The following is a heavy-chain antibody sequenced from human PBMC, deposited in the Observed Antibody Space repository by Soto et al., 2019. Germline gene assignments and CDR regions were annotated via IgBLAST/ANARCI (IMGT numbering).Heavy chain of an antibody. Sequence: QVQLQESGPGLVNPSQTLALTCDVSGGSINSAAYYWSWVRQRPGQGLEWIGHIFYRGSAYYNGYLKNRLAISADTSKNQFSLKLHSVTAADTAVYYCARLRDYYHSSGYPQGFYFDYWGQGTLVTVSS. D-gene: IGHD3-22*01. V-gene: IGHV4-31*11. J-gene: IGHJ4*02. CDR2: IFYRGSA. CDR1: GGSINSAAYY. CDR3: ARLRDYYHSSGYPQGFYFDY.